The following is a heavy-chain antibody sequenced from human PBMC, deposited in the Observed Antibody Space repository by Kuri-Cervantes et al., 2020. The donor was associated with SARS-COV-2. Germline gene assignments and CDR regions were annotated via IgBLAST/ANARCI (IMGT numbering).Heavy chain of an antibody. CDR2: VNHRGST. V-gene: IGHV4-34*01. CDR3: ARADDFWSGHDAFDI. D-gene: IGHD3-3*01. Sequence: SETLSLTCAFYGESFSGYYWNWIRQSPGKGLEWIGEVNHRGSTNYNPSLKSRVTISVDTSKNQFSLKPSSVTAADTAVYYCARADDFWSGHDAFDIWGQGTMVTVSS. CDR1: GESFSGYY. J-gene: IGHJ3*02.